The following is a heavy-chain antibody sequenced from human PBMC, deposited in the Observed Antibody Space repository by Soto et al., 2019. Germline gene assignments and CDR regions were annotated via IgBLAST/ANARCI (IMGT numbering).Heavy chain of an antibody. CDR1: GFTFGIYS. D-gene: IGHD2-15*01. Sequence: EVQLVESGGGLVQRGGSLRLSCAASGFTFGIYSMNWVRQAPGKGLEWISYINGSSSTMYYADSVKGRFIISRDNADNPLYLQMNSLRDADTAVYYCARGDRFRCSGDRCFSDGLFLSWGQGPLVTVSS. V-gene: IGHV3-48*02. CDR2: INGSSSTM. CDR3: ARGDRFRCSGDRCFSDGLFLS. J-gene: IGHJ5*02.